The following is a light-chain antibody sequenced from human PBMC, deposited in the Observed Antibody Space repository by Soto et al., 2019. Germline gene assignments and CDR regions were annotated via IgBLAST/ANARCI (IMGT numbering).Light chain of an antibody. CDR3: QVWDSSSDHCV. J-gene: IGLJ1*01. CDR2: DDT. V-gene: IGLV3-21*02. Sequence: SYELAQAPSLSVAPRQTARITCGGNNIGSKSVHWYQQKPGQAPVLVVCDDTDRPSGIPERFSGSNSGNTATLTISRVEAGDDADYYCQVWDSSSDHCVFGTGTKVTVL. CDR1: NIGSKS.